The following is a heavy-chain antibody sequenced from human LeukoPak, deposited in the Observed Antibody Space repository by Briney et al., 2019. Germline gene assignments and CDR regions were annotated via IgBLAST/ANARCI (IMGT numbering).Heavy chain of an antibody. CDR3: ARGAIAAAGTSGYYYYMDV. D-gene: IGHD6-13*01. CDR1: GYTFTGYY. CDR2: INPNSGGT. Sequence: ASMKVSCKASGYTFTGYYMHWVRQAPGQGLEWMGWINPNSGGTNYAQKFQGRVTMTRDTSISTAYTELSRLRSDDTAVYYCARGAIAAAGTSGYYYYMDVWGKGTTVTVSS. J-gene: IGHJ6*03. V-gene: IGHV1-2*02.